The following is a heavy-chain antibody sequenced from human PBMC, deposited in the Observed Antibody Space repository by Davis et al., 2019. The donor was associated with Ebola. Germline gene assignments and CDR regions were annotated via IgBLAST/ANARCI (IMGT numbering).Heavy chain of an antibody. CDR2: LIPILGIA. J-gene: IGHJ6*02. CDR3: ARDHHPTTGDYGPYYGMDV. CDR1: GGTFSLYA. Sequence: SVKVTCKASGGTFSLYAISWVRQAPGQGLDWMGRLIPILGIANYAQKFQGRVTITADKSTTTAYMELSSLGSEDTAVYYCARDHHPTTGDYGPYYGMDVWGQGTTVTVSS. V-gene: IGHV1-69*04. D-gene: IGHD4-17*01.